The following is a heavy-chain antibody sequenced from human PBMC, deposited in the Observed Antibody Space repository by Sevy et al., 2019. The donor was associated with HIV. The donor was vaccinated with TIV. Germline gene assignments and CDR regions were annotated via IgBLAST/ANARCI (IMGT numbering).Heavy chain of an antibody. CDR3: ARVLALWFGELKTIGTIDY. J-gene: IGHJ4*02. CDR2: IYHSGST. D-gene: IGHD3-10*01. CDR1: GGSVSSGSYY. V-gene: IGHV4-61*01. Sequence: SETLSLTCTVSGGSVSSGSYYWSWIRQPPGKGLEWIGYIYHSGSTNYNPSLKSRVTISVDTSKNQFSLKLSSVTAADTAVYYCARVLALWFGELKTIGTIDYWGQGTLVTVSS.